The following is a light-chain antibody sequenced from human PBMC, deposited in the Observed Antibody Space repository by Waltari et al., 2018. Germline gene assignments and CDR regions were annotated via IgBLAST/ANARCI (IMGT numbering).Light chain of an antibody. CDR3: TSYTTSSVL. CDR1: SSDIGGYNY. CDR2: DVS. V-gene: IGLV2-14*03. J-gene: IGLJ2*01. Sequence: QSALTQPASVSGSPGQSITISCTGTSSDIGGYNYVSWYQPHTGTTPKVIIYDVSSRPSGVSNRFSGSKSANTASLTISGLQAEDEADYYCTSYTTSSVLFGGGTKLTVL.